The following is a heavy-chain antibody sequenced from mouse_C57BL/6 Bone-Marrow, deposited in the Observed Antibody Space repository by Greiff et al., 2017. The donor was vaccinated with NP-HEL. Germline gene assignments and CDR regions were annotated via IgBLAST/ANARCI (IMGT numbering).Heavy chain of an antibody. J-gene: IGHJ3*01. V-gene: IGHV14-4*01. CDR2: IDPENGDT. CDR3: TGLNDYPFAY. D-gene: IGHD2-4*01. CDR1: GFNIKDDY. Sequence: EVKLMESGAELVRPGASVKLSCTASGFNIKDDYMHWVKQRPEQGLEWIGWIDPENGDTEYASKFQGKATITADTSSNTAYLQLSSLTSEDTAVYYCTGLNDYPFAYWGQGTLVTVSA.